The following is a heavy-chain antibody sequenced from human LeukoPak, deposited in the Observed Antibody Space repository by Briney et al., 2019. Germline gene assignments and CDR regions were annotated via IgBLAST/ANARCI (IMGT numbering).Heavy chain of an antibody. V-gene: IGHV3-30*04. J-gene: IGHJ3*02. D-gene: IGHD2-15*01. CDR2: ISYDGSNK. Sequence: GGSLRLSCAASGFTFSSYATHWVRQAPGKGLEWVAVISYDGSNKYYADSVKGRFTISRDNSKNTLYLQMNSLRAEDTAVYYCARGKYVSAPHGYCSGGSCPLGAFDIWGQGTMVTVSS. CDR1: GFTFSSYA. CDR3: ARGKYVSAPHGYCSGGSCPLGAFDI.